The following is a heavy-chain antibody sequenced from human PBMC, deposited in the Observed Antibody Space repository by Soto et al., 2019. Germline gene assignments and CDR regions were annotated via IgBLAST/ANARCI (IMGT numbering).Heavy chain of an antibody. CDR1: GYTFTSYD. CDR3: ASVVLGYCSFGSSLADAFDI. CDR2: MNPNSGNT. D-gene: IGHD2-15*01. J-gene: IGHJ3*02. V-gene: IGHV1-8*01. Sequence: QVRLVQSGAEVKKPGASVKVSCKASGYTFTSYDINWVRQATGQGHEWMGWMNPNSGNTGYAQKFQGSVTITRNTSIITDYIELCSLRSEDTAVYYCASVVLGYCSFGSSLADAFDIWGQGTMVTVSS.